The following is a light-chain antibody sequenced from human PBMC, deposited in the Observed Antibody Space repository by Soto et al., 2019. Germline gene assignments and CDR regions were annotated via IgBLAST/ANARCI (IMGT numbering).Light chain of an antibody. CDR3: QQYSNWPPT. J-gene: IGKJ1*01. CDR2: GAS. CDR1: QSVSSN. Sequence: EMVMTQSPATLSVSPGERATLSCRASQSVSSNLAWYQQKPGQAPRLLIYGASTRATGIPARFSGSGSGTELTLIISSLQSEDFAVYYCQQYSNWPPTFGQGTKVDIK. V-gene: IGKV3-15*01.